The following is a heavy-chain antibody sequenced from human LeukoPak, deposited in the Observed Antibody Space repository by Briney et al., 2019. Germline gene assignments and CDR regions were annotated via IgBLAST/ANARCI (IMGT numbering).Heavy chain of an antibody. CDR2: IYHSGSA. V-gene: IGHV4-59*12. CDR1: GGSISSYY. D-gene: IGHD6-19*01. J-gene: IGHJ6*02. CDR3: ARDRIIAVAGGYYYGMDV. Sequence: SETLSLTCTVSGGSISSYYWSWIRQPPGKGLEWIGCIYHSGSAYYNPSLKSRVTISVDTSKNQFSLKLSSVSAADTAVYYCARDRIIAVAGGYYYGMDVWGQGTTVTVSS.